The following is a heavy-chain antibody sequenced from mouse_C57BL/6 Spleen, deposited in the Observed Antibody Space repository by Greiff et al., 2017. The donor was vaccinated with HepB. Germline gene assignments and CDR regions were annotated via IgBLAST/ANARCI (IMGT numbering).Heavy chain of an antibody. V-gene: IGHV1-22*01. Sequence: VHVQQSGPELVKPGASVKMSCKASGYTFTDYNLHWVKQSHGQSLEWIGYINPHNGGTSYNQKFKGKATLTVHKSSSTAYMELRRLPSEASAVYYCARQRGMDYWGQGTSVTVSS. CDR1: GYTFTDYN. CDR2: INPHNGGT. CDR3: ARQRGMDY. J-gene: IGHJ4*01.